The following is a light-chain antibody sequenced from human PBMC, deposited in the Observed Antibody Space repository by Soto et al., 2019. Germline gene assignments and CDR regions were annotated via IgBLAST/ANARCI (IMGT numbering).Light chain of an antibody. CDR2: AAS. J-gene: IGKJ1*01. Sequence: DIQMTQSPSSLSASVGDRVTITCRASQSISSYLNWYQQKPGKAPKLLIYAASSLQSGVPSRFSGSGSGTDFTLTISSLQPEDFATYYCQQVNSFPGTFGQGTKVDIK. CDR1: QSISSY. V-gene: IGKV1-39*01. CDR3: QQVNSFPGT.